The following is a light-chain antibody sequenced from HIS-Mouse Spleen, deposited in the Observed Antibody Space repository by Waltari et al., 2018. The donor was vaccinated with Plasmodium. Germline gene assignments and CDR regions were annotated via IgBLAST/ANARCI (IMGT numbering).Light chain of an antibody. CDR3: CSYAGSSTYV. CDR2: EGS. CDR1: SSDVGSYNL. Sequence: QSALTQPASVSGSPGQSITISCTGTSSDVGSYNLVSWYQQHPGKAPKPRIYEGSKRPSGVSNRFSGSNSGNTASLTISGLQAEDEADYYCCSYAGSSTYVFGAGTKVTVL. V-gene: IGLV2-23*01. J-gene: IGLJ1*01.